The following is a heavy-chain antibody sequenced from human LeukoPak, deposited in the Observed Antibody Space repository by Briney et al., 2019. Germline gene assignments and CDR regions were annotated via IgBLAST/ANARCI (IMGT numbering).Heavy chain of an antibody. J-gene: IGHJ4*02. CDR2: ITGSGGNT. Sequence: GGSLRLSCAASGFTFSNYAMSWVRQAPGKGLEWVSAITGSGGNTYYADSVKGRFTISRDNSKNTVFLQMNSMRAEDTAVYYCARGGVYDVLTGYYVSDDWGQGTLVTVAS. V-gene: IGHV3-23*01. CDR1: GFTFSNYA. D-gene: IGHD3-9*01. CDR3: ARGGVYDVLTGYYVSDD.